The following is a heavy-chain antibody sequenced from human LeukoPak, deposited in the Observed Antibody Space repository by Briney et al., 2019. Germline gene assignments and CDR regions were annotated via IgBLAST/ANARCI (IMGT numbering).Heavy chain of an antibody. D-gene: IGHD3-3*01. CDR2: IYYSGST. CDR1: GGSISSGDYY. CDR3: ARVRDYDFWSGYYPYNWFDP. V-gene: IGHV4-61*08. Sequence: SETLSLTCTVSGGSISSGDYYWSWIRQPPGKGLEWIGYIYYSGSTNYNPSLKSRVTISVDTSKNQFSLKLSSVTAADTAVYYCARVRDYDFWSGYYPYNWFDPWGQGTLVTVSS. J-gene: IGHJ5*02.